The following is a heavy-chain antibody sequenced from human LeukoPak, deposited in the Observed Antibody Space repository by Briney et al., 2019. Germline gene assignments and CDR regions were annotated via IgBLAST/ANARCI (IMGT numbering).Heavy chain of an antibody. CDR1: VYTFTDYY. J-gene: IGHJ3*02. V-gene: IGHV1-2*02. CDR2: INPNSGGT. Sequence: ASVKVSCKASVYTFTDYYLHWVRQAPGQGLEWMGWINPNSGGTNYAQNFQGRVTMTSDTSITTAYMELSRLRSDDPAVHYCARYCSNSCYAGDTFDIWGQGTRVTVSS. CDR3: ARYCSNSCYAGDTFDI. D-gene: IGHD2-2*01.